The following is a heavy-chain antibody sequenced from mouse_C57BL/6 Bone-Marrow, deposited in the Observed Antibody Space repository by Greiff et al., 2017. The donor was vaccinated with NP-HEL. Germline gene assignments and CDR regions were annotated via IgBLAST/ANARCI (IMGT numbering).Heavy chain of an antibody. CDR2: IYPRSGNT. D-gene: IGHD1-1*01. V-gene: IGHV1-81*01. Sequence: QVQLQQSGAELARPGASVKLSCKASGYTFTSYGISWVKQRTGQGLEWIGEIYPRSGNTYYNEKVKGKATLTADESSSTAYMELRSLTSEDSAVYFCARDYGSSSFAYWGQGTLVTVSA. CDR1: GYTFTSYG. CDR3: ARDYGSSSFAY. J-gene: IGHJ3*01.